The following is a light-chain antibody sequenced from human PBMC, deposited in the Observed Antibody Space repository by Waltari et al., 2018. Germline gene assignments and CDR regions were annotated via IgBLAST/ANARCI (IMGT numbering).Light chain of an antibody. J-gene: IGLJ1*01. CDR1: KLGDIF. Sequence: SSDLTQPLSVSVSPGQTASITCSGDKLGDIFTSWYQQKPGQSPVLVIFQVTKRPSGSPERFSSSSSGNTATLTISGTQAMDEADYYCQAWDSVTAFHVFGTGTKLTVL. V-gene: IGLV3-1*01. CDR3: QAWDSVTAFHV. CDR2: QVT.